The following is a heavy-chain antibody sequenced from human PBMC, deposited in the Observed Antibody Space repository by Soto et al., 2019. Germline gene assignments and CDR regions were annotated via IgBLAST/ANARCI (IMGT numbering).Heavy chain of an antibody. V-gene: IGHV3-23*01. D-gene: IGHD3-10*01. J-gene: IGHJ6*02. CDR1: IFTFLNYG. CDR2: ISPTGEQR. Sequence: GWSLRLSCASSIFTFLNYGMSWVRQGPGKGLEWVSGISPTGEQRFYVDSVKGRFFISRDNSQNTLSLEMSNLRADDTAVYYCAKRYGSGSYRDFNSYYGMDIWGQGTSVTVSS. CDR3: AKRYGSGSYRDFNSYYGMDI.